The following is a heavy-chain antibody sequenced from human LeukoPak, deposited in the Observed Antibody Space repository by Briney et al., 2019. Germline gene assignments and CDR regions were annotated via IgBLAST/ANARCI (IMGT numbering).Heavy chain of an antibody. CDR1: GFTFSNYW. Sequence: PGGSLRLSCAASGFTFSNYWMNWVRQAPGKGLECLANIKQDGSETYYADSVKGRFTISRDSAKNSLYLQMNSLRAEDTAVYYCARETPRRGETRDGYRWGQGTLVTVSS. CDR3: ARETPRRGETRDGYR. J-gene: IGHJ4*02. D-gene: IGHD5-24*01. V-gene: IGHV3-7*01. CDR2: IKQDGSET.